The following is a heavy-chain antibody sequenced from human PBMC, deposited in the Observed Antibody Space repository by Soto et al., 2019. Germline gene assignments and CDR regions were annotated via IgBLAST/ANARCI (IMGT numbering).Heavy chain of an antibody. Sequence: QVQLVESGGGVVQPGRSLRLSCAASGFTFSSYAMHWVRQAPGKGLEWVAVISYDGSNKYYADSVKGRFTISRDNSKNTWNLKRNSWRAENRVVNYGARRSYNWNKPNSFTYGGQGTLATV. V-gene: IGHV3-30-3*01. CDR1: GFTFSSYA. D-gene: IGHD1-1*01. CDR3: ARRSYNWNKPNSFTY. CDR2: ISYDGSNK. J-gene: IGHJ4*02.